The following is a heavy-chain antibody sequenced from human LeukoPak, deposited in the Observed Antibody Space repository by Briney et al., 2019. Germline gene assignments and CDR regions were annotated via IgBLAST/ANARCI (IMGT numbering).Heavy chain of an antibody. CDR1: SGSISSSSYY. Sequence: TSETLSLTCTVSSGSISSSSYYWGWIRQPPGKGLEWIGSIYYSGNTYYNPSLKSRVTISVDPSKNQFSLKLRSVTAADTALYYCARHRGALFGPKDVWGQGTTVTVSS. CDR3: ARHRGALFGPKDV. V-gene: IGHV4-39*01. J-gene: IGHJ6*02. CDR2: IYYSGNT. D-gene: IGHD3-3*01.